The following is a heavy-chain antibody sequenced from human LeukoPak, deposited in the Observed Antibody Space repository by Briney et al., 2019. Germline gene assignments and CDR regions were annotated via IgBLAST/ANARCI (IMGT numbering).Heavy chain of an antibody. J-gene: IGHJ4*02. Sequence: PSETLSLTCTVSGGSISSYYWSWIRQPPGKGLEWIGYIYYSGSTNYNPSLKSRVTISVDTSKNQFSLKLSSVTAADTAVYYCARAGTLVGYDSSAYYYYFDYWGQGTLVTVSA. CDR2: IYYSGST. CDR3: ARAGTLVGYDSSAYYYYFDY. CDR1: GGSISSYY. V-gene: IGHV4-59*08. D-gene: IGHD3-22*01.